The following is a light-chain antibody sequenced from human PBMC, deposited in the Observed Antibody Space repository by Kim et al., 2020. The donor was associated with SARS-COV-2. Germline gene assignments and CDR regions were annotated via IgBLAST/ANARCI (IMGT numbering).Light chain of an antibody. CDR2: YVS. Sequence: ATGGAARLTCGGHSNGGHYLHCYQQKPGPDPTLVIYYVSDRPSGIPERFSGSNSGNTATLTISSVEAGDEADYYCQVWDSNSAHQVFGGGTKLTVL. J-gene: IGLJ3*02. V-gene: IGLV3-21*04. CDR3: QVWDSNSAHQV. CDR1: SNGGHY.